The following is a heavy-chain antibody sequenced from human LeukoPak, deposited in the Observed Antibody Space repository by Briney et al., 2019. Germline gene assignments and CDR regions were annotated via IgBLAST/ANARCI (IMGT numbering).Heavy chain of an antibody. J-gene: IGHJ6*03. D-gene: IGHD3-3*01. CDR2: ISSSSSYI. Sequence: GGSLRLSCAASGFTFSSYSMNWVRQAPGKGLEWVSSISSSSSYIYYADSVKGRFTISRDNAKNSLYLQMNSLRAEDTAVYYCASTFITIFGVVHYYYYYYMDVWGKGTTVTVSS. CDR3: ASTFITIFGVVHYYYYYYMDV. V-gene: IGHV3-21*04. CDR1: GFTFSSYS.